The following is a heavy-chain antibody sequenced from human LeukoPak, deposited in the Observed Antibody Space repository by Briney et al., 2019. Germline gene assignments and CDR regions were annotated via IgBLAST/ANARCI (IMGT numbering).Heavy chain of an antibody. D-gene: IGHD4-17*01. J-gene: IGHJ4*02. Sequence: SGGSLRLSCAASGFTFTSYWMNWVRQAPGKGLEWVANIKQDGSEKYYVDSVKGRFTISRDNAKNSLDLQMNSLRAEDTAVYFCARELRGRFDCWGQGTLVTVSS. V-gene: IGHV3-7*03. CDR1: GFTFTSYW. CDR2: IKQDGSEK. CDR3: ARELRGRFDC.